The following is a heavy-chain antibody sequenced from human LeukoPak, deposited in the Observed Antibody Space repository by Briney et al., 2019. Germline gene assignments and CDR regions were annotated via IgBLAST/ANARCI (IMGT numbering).Heavy chain of an antibody. J-gene: IGHJ4*02. D-gene: IGHD5-18*01. CDR1: GLTISSYG. Sequence: GGSLRLSCAASGLTISSYGMNWVRQAPGKGLEWVAVTSYDGSHKNYADSVKGRFTISRDNSKNTLELQMSSLRAEDTAVYYCAKDQDSYGLDFWGQGTLVTVSS. V-gene: IGHV3-30*18. CDR3: AKDQDSYGLDF. CDR2: TSYDGSHK.